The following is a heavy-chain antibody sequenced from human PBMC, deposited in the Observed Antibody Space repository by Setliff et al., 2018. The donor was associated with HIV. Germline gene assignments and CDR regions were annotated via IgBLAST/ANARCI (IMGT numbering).Heavy chain of an antibody. D-gene: IGHD5-18*01. J-gene: IGHJ6*03. CDR1: GDSVASNSAA. CDR3: ARGTGIQLWLKGGDYYYYYMDA. CDR2: TYYRAKWYN. V-gene: IGHV6-1*01. Sequence: PSETLSLTCAIYGDSVASNSAAWNWIRQSPSRGLEWLGRTYYRAKWYNDYAVSVKSRITINPDTSKNQFSLQLNSVTPEDTAVYYCARGTGIQLWLKGGDYYYYYMDAWGKGTTVTVSS.